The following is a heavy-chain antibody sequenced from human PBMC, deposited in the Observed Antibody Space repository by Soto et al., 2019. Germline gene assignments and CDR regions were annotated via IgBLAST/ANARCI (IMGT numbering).Heavy chain of an antibody. Sequence: SETLSLTCAVSGGSISSGGYSWSWIRQPPGKGLEWIGYIYHSGSTYYNPSLKSRVTISVDRSKNQFSLKLSSVTAEDTAVYYCARGGNWFDPWGQGTLVTVSS. CDR3: ARGGNWFDP. J-gene: IGHJ5*02. D-gene: IGHD3-10*01. V-gene: IGHV4-30-2*01. CDR1: GGSISSGGYS. CDR2: IYHSGST.